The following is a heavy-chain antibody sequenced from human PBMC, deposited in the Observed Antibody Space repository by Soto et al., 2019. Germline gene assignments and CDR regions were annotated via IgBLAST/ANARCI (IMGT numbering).Heavy chain of an antibody. CDR2: IYGKTT. J-gene: IGHJ4*02. V-gene: IGHV3-48*02. CDR3: ARGDYAGWDFDF. CDR1: GFTFSGYG. Sequence: PGGSLRLSCATSGFTFSGYGMNWVRQAPGKGLEWISYIYGKTTYYPDSVKGRFTISSDNARSSISLEMNSLRDDDTAVYFCARGDYAGWDFDFWGQGTLVTVSS. D-gene: IGHD3-16*01.